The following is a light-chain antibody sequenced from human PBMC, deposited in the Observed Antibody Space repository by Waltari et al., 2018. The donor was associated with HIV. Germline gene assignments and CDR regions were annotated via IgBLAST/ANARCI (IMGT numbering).Light chain of an antibody. Sequence: QSVLTQPPSASGTPGQTVTISCSGSDSNLGTNTVNWYQQFPGTAPNLLIYTNSQRPSGVPDRFSGSKSGTSASLAISGLQSEDEAVYYCSSWENSLFGVTFGGGTKVTVL. CDR1: DSNLGTNT. CDR3: SSWENSLFGVT. CDR2: TNS. V-gene: IGLV1-44*01. J-gene: IGLJ2*01.